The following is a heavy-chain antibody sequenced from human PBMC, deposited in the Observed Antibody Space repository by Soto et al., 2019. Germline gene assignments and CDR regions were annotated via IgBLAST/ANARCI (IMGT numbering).Heavy chain of an antibody. CDR1: GYTFFTYD. CDR3: ARHHGPTTSENGFDP. J-gene: IGHJ5*02. CDR2: ISTYSGDT. D-gene: IGHD5-12*01. V-gene: IGHV1-18*01. Sequence: QVHLVQSGVEVKTPGASVRVSCQASGYTFFTYDISWVRQAPGQGLEWMGGISTYSGDTKYAQKFQGRVTMTTDTSTTTADLELRSLRSDDTAVYYCARHHGPTTSENGFDPWGQGTLVTVSS.